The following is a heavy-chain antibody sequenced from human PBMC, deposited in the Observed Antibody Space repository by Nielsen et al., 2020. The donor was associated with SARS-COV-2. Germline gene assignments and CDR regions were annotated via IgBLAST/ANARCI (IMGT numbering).Heavy chain of an antibody. CDR2: IYHSGST. Sequence: WIRQPPGKGLEWIGEIYHSGSTNYNPSLKSRVTISVDTSKNQFSLKLSSVTAADTAVYYCARHRMYYDILTGYTPSGMDVWGQGTTVTVSS. D-gene: IGHD3-9*01. J-gene: IGHJ6*02. CDR3: ARHRMYYDILTGYTPSGMDV. V-gene: IGHV4-34*01.